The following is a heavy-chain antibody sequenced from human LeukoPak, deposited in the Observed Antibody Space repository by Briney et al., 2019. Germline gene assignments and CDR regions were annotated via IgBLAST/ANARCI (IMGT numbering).Heavy chain of an antibody. D-gene: IGHD1-26*01. CDR3: AKDRGVGARYYYGLDV. CDR1: GFTFDSHA. J-gene: IGHJ6*02. Sequence: GGSLRLSCAASGFTFDSHAMSWVRQAPGKGLEWASAISASGGSTYYADSVKGRFTISRDNSKSTVYLQMNSLRTEDTAVYYCAKDRGVGARYYYGLDVWGQGTTVTVSS. V-gene: IGHV3-23*01. CDR2: ISASGGST.